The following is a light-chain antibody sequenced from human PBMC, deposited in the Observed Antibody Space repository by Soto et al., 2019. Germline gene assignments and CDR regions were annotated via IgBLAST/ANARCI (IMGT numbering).Light chain of an antibody. CDR3: MQALQTPNT. J-gene: IGKJ1*01. CDR1: QSLLHSNGYNY. Sequence: IVMTQSPLSLPVTPGEPASISCRSSQSLLHSNGYNYLDWYLQKPGQSPQLLIYLGSNRASGVPDRFGGSGSGTDFTLKISRVEAEDVGVYYCMQALQTPNTFGQGTKVEIE. CDR2: LGS. V-gene: IGKV2-28*01.